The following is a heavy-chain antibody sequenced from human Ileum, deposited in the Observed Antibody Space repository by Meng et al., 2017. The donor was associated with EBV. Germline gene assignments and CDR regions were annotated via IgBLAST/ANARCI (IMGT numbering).Heavy chain of an antibody. Sequence: LQLQESGPVLVKPSETLSLTCTVSGGPINSSSYYWGWIRQPSGKGLEWIGSIYYSGRTYYNPSLKSRVTISVDTSKNQFSLKLSSVTAADTAVYYCARPIAAAGWFDPWGQGTLVTVSS. CDR2: IYYSGRT. D-gene: IGHD6-13*01. CDR3: ARPIAAAGWFDP. CDR1: GGPINSSSYY. V-gene: IGHV4-39*01. J-gene: IGHJ5*02.